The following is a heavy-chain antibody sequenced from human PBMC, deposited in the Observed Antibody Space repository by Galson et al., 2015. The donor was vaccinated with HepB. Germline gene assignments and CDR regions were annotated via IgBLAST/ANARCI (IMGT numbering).Heavy chain of an antibody. Sequence: SVKVSCKASGYTFTNYAMNWVRQAPGQGLEWMGWIHTNNGNPTYAQGFTGRFVFSLDTSVSTAYLQISTLKTEDTAIYYCARGGGGAAATGNEYFLHWGQGTLVTVSS. CDR2: IHTNNGNP. D-gene: IGHD6-13*01. J-gene: IGHJ1*01. CDR3: ARGGGGAAATGNEYFLH. V-gene: IGHV7-4-1*02. CDR1: GYTFTNYA.